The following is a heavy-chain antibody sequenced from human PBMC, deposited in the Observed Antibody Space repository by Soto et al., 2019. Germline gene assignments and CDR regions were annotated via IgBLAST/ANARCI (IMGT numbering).Heavy chain of an antibody. CDR2: ISYDGSDK. Sequence: PGGSLRLSCAASGFTFNTFGMHWVRQAPGKGLEWVAVISYDGSDKYYSDSVRGRFTISRDNSMNTLYLQMNSLRTEDTAVYYCAKSPNFYCSSYHCYKYYFDYWGQGPLVTVSS. CDR1: GFTFNTFG. J-gene: IGHJ4*02. D-gene: IGHD2-2*01. V-gene: IGHV3-30*18. CDR3: AKSPNFYCSSYHCYKYYFDY.